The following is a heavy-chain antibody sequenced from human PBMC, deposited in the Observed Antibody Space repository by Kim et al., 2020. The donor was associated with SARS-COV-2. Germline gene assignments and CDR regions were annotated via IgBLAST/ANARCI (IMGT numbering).Heavy chain of an antibody. V-gene: IGHV3-23*01. D-gene: IGHD6-19*01. J-gene: IGHJ5*02. CDR3: AKTEVMSYYNSGWVRWFDA. Sequence: GRFTISRDNSKNTLYLQMNSLRAEDTALYYCAKTEVMSYYNSGWVRWFDAWGQGTLVTVSS.